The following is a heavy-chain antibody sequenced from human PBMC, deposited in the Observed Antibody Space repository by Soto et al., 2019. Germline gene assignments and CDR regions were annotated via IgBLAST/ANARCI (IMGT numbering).Heavy chain of an antibody. CDR3: AKGSTGYSSSWYRY. J-gene: IGHJ4*02. D-gene: IGHD6-13*01. V-gene: IGHV4-59*08. Sequence: QVQLHESGPGLVKPSETLSLICTVSGGSISSYFLCWIRQPPGKGLERIGYIYYSGSTNYNHSLKSRVTISVAPAKNQYALELSSVTAAATAVDYCAKGSTGYSSSWYRYWGQGTLVTVSS. CDR1: GGSISSYF. CDR2: IYYSGST.